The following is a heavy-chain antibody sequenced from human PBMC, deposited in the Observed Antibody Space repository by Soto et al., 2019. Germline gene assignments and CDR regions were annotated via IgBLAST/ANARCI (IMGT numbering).Heavy chain of an antibody. J-gene: IGHJ4*02. Sequence: EVQLLESRGGLVQPGGSLRLSCAASGFTFSSYAMSWVRQAPGKGLEWVSAISGSGGSTYYADSVKGRFTISRDNSKNTLYLQMNSLRAEDTAVYYCAKRNQQQLVSAAFDYWGQGTLVTVSS. V-gene: IGHV3-23*01. CDR2: ISGSGGST. CDR3: AKRNQQQLVSAAFDY. D-gene: IGHD6-13*01. CDR1: GFTFSSYA.